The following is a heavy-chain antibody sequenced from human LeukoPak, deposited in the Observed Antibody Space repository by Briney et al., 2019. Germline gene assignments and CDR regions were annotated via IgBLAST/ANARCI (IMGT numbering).Heavy chain of an antibody. CDR2: IKVDGSEK. Sequence: PGGCLRLSCAASGFTFSTYWMSWVRQAPGKGLEWVANIKVDGSEKHYVDSVKGRFTISRDNAKNSLYLQMNSLRAEDTAIYYCARGGSDVTVGYWGQGTLVTVSS. CDR1: GFTFSTYW. J-gene: IGHJ4*02. CDR3: ARGGSDVTVGY. V-gene: IGHV3-7*01. D-gene: IGHD1-26*01.